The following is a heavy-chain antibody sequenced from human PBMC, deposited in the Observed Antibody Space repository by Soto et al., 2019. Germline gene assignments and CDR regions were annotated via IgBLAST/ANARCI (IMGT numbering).Heavy chain of an antibody. CDR1: GFTFSSYA. D-gene: IGHD3-22*01. V-gene: IGHV3-30-3*01. CDR3: ARLMIVVAQNDY. CDR2: ISYDGSNK. Sequence: SLRLSCAASGFTFSSYAMHWVRQAPGKGLEWVAVISYDGSNKYYADSVKGRFTISRDNSKNTLYLQMNSLRAEDTAVYYCARLMIVVAQNDYWGQGTLVTVSS. J-gene: IGHJ4*02.